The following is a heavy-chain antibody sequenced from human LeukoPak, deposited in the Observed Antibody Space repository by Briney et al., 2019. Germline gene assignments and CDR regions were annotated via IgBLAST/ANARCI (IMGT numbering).Heavy chain of an antibody. CDR3: ARTETTLGGLDY. D-gene: IGHD1/OR15-1a*01. Sequence: PSQTLSLTCTVSGGSISSGGYYWSWIRQHPGKGLEWIGYIYYSGSTYYNPSLKSRVTISVDTSKNQFSLKLSSVTAADTAVCYCARTETTLGGLDYWGQGTLVTVSS. CDR2: IYYSGST. CDR1: GGSISSGGYY. J-gene: IGHJ4*02. V-gene: IGHV4-31*03.